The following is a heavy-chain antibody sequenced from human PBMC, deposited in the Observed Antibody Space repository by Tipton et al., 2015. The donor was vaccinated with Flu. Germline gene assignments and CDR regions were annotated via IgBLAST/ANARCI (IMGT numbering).Heavy chain of an antibody. J-gene: IGHJ4*02. CDR3: ARDKNFDY. CDR2: IYSGGST. Sequence: GSLRLSCAASGFTVSSNYMSWVRQAPGKGLEWVSVIYSGGSTYYADSVKGRFTISRDNSKNTLYLQMDSLRAEDTAVYYCARDKNFDYWGQGTLVTVSS. CDR1: GFTVSSNY. V-gene: IGHV3-53*01.